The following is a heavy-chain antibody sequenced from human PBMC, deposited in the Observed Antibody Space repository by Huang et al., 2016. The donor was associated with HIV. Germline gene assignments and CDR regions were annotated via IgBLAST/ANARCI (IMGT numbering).Heavy chain of an antibody. Sequence: TLSLTCTVSGGSISTGNYDWSWIRQPAGKGLEWVGHLSTGGSANYNPSLKSRVTISLDTSKTQFSLNLSSVTAADSAVYYCARVESGYYDAFDIWGPGTTVTVSS. D-gene: IGHD3-3*01. J-gene: IGHJ3*02. CDR2: LSTGGSA. V-gene: IGHV4-61*09. CDR3: ARVESGYYDAFDI. CDR1: GGSISTGNYD.